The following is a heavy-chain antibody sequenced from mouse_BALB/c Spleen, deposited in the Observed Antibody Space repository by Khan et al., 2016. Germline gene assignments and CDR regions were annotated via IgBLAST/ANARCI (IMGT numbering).Heavy chain of an antibody. CDR2: IAPGSGST. CDR3: AREGTVPLMDY. Sequence: DLVKPGASVKLSCKASGYTFTSYWINWIKQRPGQGLEWIGRIAPGSGSTYYNEMFKGKATLTVDTSSSTAYIHLSSLSSEDSAVYFCAREGTVPLMDYWGQGTSATVSS. V-gene: IGHV1S41*01. D-gene: IGHD1-1*01. J-gene: IGHJ4*01. CDR1: GYTFTSYW.